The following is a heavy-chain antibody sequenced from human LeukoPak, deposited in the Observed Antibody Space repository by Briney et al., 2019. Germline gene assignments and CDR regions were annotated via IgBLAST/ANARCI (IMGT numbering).Heavy chain of an antibody. J-gene: IGHJ4*02. CDR1: GGSISSYY. CDR2: IYYSGST. D-gene: IGHD3-9*01. Sequence: SETLSLTCTVSGGSISSYYWSWIRQPPGKGLEWIGYIYYSGSTNYNPSLKSRVTISVDTSKNQFSLKLSSVTAADTAVYYCARESLRYFDWFSDGGFDYWGQGTLVTVSS. V-gene: IGHV4-59*01. CDR3: ARESLRYFDWFSDGGFDY.